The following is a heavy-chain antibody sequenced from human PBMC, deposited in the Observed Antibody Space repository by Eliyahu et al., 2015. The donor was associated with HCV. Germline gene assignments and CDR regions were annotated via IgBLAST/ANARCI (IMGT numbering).Heavy chain of an antibody. J-gene: IGHJ4*02. V-gene: IGHV3-33*01. D-gene: IGHD5-12*01. Sequence: QVQLVESGGGVVXPGTSLXLXCAASGFTFRDYGIHWARQGPGKGLEXVAVXWFDGSKRYYSDSVKGRFSIFRDNSKKSVFLQMNSLRVDDTAVYFCARGGYDDFFGDYWGQGSLVVVSS. CDR3: ARGGYDDFFGDY. CDR2: XWFDGSKR. CDR1: GFTFRDYG.